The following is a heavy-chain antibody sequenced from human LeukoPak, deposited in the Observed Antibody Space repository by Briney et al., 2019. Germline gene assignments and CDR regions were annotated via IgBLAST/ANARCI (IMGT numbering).Heavy chain of an antibody. Sequence: GGSLRLSCAASGFTDSSNYMSWVRQAPGKGLEWVSVIYSGTSTNYADSAKGRFTISRDNSKNTLFLQMNSLRAEDTALYYCARDRRYNYGYGFDYWGQGTLVTVSS. CDR2: IYSGTST. V-gene: IGHV3-53*01. J-gene: IGHJ4*02. CDR3: ARDRRYNYGYGFDY. D-gene: IGHD5-18*01. CDR1: GFTDSSNY.